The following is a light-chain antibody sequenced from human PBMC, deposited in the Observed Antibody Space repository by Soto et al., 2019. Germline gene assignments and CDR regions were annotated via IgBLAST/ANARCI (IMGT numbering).Light chain of an antibody. J-gene: IGKJ3*01. CDR2: GAS. CDR1: QSPSSSY. CDR3: QQYGSSPRFT. Sequence: ENVLTQSPGTLSLSPGERSTLSCRASQSPSSSYLAWYQQKPGQAPRLLIYGASARATGIPDRFSGSGSGTDFTLTISRLEPEDFAVYYCQQYGSSPRFTFGPGTKVDIK. V-gene: IGKV3-20*01.